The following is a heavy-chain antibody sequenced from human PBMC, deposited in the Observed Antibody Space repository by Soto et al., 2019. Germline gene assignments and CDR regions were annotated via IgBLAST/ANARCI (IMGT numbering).Heavy chain of an antibody. V-gene: IGHV3-23*01. CDR3: AKATVTSGGAFEI. J-gene: IGHJ3*02. CDR2: ILVGGST. D-gene: IGHD4-17*01. Sequence: GGSLRLSCAVSGFICSSYDMSWVRQAPGKGLEWVSTILVGGSTHYEDSVKGRFTISRDTSKNTVYLQMNSLTAGDTAFYYCAKATVTSGGAFEIYGQGTMVTVSS. CDR1: GFICSSYD.